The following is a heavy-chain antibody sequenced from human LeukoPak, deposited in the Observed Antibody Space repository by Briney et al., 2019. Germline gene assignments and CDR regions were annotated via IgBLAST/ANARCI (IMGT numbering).Heavy chain of an antibody. Sequence: GGALRLSCAASRFTFSSFWMSWVRQAPGKGLEWVANIKQDGSEKYYVDYVKGRFTISRDNANDSLYLQMNSLGADDTAVYYCASGGFTYTYWGQGTLVIVSS. CDR3: ASGGFTYTY. CDR2: IKQDGSEK. V-gene: IGHV3-7*05. D-gene: IGHD2-2*02. J-gene: IGHJ4*02. CDR1: RFTFSSFW.